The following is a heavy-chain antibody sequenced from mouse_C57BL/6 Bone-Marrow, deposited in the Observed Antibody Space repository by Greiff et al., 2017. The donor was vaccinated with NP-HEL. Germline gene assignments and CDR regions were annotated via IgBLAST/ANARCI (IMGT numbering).Heavy chain of an antibody. D-gene: IGHD2-1*01. CDR3: TRREIYYGNYGAMDY. J-gene: IGHJ4*01. CDR2: IYPGNSDT. CDR1: GYTFTSYW. V-gene: IGHV1-5*01. Sequence: EVKLQESGTVLARPGASVKMSCKTSGYTFTSYWMHWVKQRPGQGLEWIGAIYPGNSDTSYNQKFKGKAKLTAVTSASTAYMELSSLTNEDSAVYYCTRREIYYGNYGAMDYWGQGTSVTVSS.